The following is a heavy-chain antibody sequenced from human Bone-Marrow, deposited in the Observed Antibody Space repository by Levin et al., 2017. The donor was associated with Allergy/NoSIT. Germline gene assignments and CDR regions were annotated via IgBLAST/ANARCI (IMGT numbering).Heavy chain of an antibody. V-gene: IGHV3-23*01. Sequence: GGSLRLSCAASGFTFSSYAMSWVRQAPGKGLEWVSAISGSGGSTYYADSVKGRFTISRDNSKNTLYLQMNSLRAEDTAVYYCAKETYYYDSSGYYSEYFQHWGQGTLVTVSS. CDR2: ISGSGGST. J-gene: IGHJ1*01. CDR3: AKETYYYDSSGYYSEYFQH. CDR1: GFTFSSYA. D-gene: IGHD3-22*01.